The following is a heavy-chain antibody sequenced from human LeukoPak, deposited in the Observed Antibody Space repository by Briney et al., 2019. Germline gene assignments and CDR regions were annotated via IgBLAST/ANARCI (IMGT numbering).Heavy chain of an antibody. CDR1: GGSISSGSYY. CDR3: ARDRLQDGRGYDYYYYYYMDV. V-gene: IGHV4-61*02. D-gene: IGHD5-18*01. J-gene: IGHJ6*03. Sequence: SQTLSLTCTVPGGSISSGSYYWSWIRQPAGKGLEWIGRIYTSGSTNYSPSLKSRVTISVDTSKNQFSLKLSSVTAADTAVYYCARDRLQDGRGYDYYYYYYMDVWGKGTTVTVSS. CDR2: IYTSGST.